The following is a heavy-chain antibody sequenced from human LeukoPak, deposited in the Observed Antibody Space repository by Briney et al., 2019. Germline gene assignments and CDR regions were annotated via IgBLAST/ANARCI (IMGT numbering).Heavy chain of an antibody. Sequence: GGSLILSCAASGFSSGSSALGWVRQAPGKGLEWISSISGSGSYTYYADSVKGRFTISRDNSKNTVYLQMNSLRDEDTAVYYCATRSFYYGMDVWGQGTTVTVSS. V-gene: IGHV3-23*01. J-gene: IGHJ6*02. CDR1: GFSSGSSA. CDR2: ISGSGSYT. CDR3: ATRSFYYGMDV.